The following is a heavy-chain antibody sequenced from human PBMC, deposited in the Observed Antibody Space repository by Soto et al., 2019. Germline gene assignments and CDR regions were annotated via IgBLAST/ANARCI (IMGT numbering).Heavy chain of an antibody. V-gene: IGHV4-34*01. J-gene: IGHJ3*02. D-gene: IGHD3-10*01. Sequence: TLSLTCAVYGGSFSGYYWSWIRQPPGKGLEWIGEINHSGSTNYNPSLKSRVTISVDTSKNQFSLKLSSVTAADTAVYYCARGPTMVRGVIGDAFDIWGQGTMVTVSS. CDR3: ARGPTMVRGVIGDAFDI. CDR2: INHSGST. CDR1: GGSFSGYY.